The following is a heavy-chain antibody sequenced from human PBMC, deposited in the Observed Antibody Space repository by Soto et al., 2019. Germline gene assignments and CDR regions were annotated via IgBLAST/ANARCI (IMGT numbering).Heavy chain of an antibody. V-gene: IGHV4-59*08. J-gene: IGHJ4*02. Sequence: SETLSLTCTVSGGSISSYYWSWIRQPPGKGLEWIGYIYYSGCTNYNPSLKSRVTISVDTSKNRFSLKLSSVTAADTAVYYCARHPAYYDSSGYNDYWGQGTLVTVS. CDR1: GGSISSYY. CDR2: IYYSGCT. CDR3: ARHPAYYDSSGYNDY. D-gene: IGHD3-22*01.